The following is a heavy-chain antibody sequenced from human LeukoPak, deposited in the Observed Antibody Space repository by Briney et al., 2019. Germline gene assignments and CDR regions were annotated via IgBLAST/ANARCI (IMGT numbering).Heavy chain of an antibody. CDR1: GFTFSSYS. D-gene: IGHD5-12*01. J-gene: IGHJ3*02. CDR2: ISSSSSYI. Sequence: GGSLRLSFAASGFTFSSYSMNWVRQAPGKGLEWVSSISSSSSYIYYADSVKGRFTISRDNAKNSLYLQMNSLRAEDTAVYYCARDGYSHGRNDAFDIWGQGTMVTVSS. CDR3: ARDGYSHGRNDAFDI. V-gene: IGHV3-21*01.